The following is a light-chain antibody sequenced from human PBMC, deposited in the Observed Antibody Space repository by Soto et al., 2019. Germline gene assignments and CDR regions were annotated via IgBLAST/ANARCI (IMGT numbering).Light chain of an antibody. V-gene: IGLV1-40*01. CDR2: DTT. J-gene: IGLJ1*01. CDR1: HSDIGAGYG. Sequence: QSVLTQPPSVTGAPGQRVTISCTGSHSDIGAGYGVHWYQQFPHSAPKLLIYDTTNRPSGVPDRFSGSRSGTSASLAITGLQAEDEADYYCAAWDDSLSVRYVFGTGTKVTVL. CDR3: AAWDDSLSVRYV.